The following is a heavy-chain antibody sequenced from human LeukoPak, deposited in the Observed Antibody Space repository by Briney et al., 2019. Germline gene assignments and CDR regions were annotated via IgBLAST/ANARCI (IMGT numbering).Heavy chain of an antibody. J-gene: IGHJ4*02. D-gene: IGHD2-8*02. CDR3: ARGPGGRFDS. V-gene: IGHV6-1*01. CDR1: GDSVSSNSTA. CDR2: TYYRSKWYS. Sequence: SQTLSLTCAISGDSVSSNSTAWNWIRQPPSRGLEWLGRTYYRSKWYSDYAVSVKSRITINPDTSKNQFSLQLKSVTPEDTAVYYCARGPGGRFDSWGQGTLVTVSS.